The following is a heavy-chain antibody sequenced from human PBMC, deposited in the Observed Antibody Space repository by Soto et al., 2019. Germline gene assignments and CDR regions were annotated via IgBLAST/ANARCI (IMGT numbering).Heavy chain of an antibody. Sequence: SETLSLTCTVSGDSISSNSHYWGWIRQHPGKGLEWIGYIYYSGSTYYNPSLKSRVTISVDTSKNQFSLKLSSVTAADTAVYYCARVDTSMGATCVSYWGQGTLVTVSS. CDR3: ARVDTSMGATCVSY. CDR1: GDSISSNSHY. V-gene: IGHV4-31*03. J-gene: IGHJ4*02. CDR2: IYYSGST. D-gene: IGHD1-26*01.